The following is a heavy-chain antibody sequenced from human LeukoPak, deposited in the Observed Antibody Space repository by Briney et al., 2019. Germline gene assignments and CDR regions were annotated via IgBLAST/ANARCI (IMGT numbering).Heavy chain of an antibody. J-gene: IGHJ4*02. CDR1: GFTFSSYS. CDR3: ARDLPSYDYGDYAEEPFDY. V-gene: IGHV3-48*01. Sequence: GGSLRLSCAASGFTFSSYSMNWVRQAPGKGLEWVSYISSSSSTIYYADSVKGRFTISRDNAKNSLYLQMNSLRAEDTAVYYCARDLPSYDYGDYAEEPFDYWGQGTLVTVSS. CDR2: ISSSSSTI. D-gene: IGHD4-17*01.